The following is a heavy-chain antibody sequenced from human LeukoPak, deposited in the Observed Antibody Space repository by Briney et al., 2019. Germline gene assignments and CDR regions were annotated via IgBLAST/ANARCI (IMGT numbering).Heavy chain of an antibody. CDR1: GGSISSYY. D-gene: IGHD3-16*02. CDR2: IYYSGST. V-gene: IGHV4-59*01. J-gene: IGHJ2*01. Sequence: SETLSLTCTVSGGSISSYYWSWLRQPPGKGLEWIGYIYYSGSTNYNPSLKSRVTISVDTSKNQFSLKLSSVTAADTAVYSCARDIGGWYFDLWGRGTLVTVSS. CDR3: ARDIGGWYFDL.